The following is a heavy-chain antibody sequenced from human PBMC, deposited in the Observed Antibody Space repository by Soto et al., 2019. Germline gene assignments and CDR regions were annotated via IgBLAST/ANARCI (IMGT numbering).Heavy chain of an antibody. Sequence: EVQLVESGGGLVQPVGSLRLSCAASGFTFSNYWMHWVRQVPGKGLVWVSRINGFGSTTNYADSVRGRFAISRDNADNTVYLQISSLRVEDTAVYHCVRGALYAYYRDYWGQGTLVTVSS. CDR3: VRGALYAYYRDY. CDR1: GFTFSNYW. J-gene: IGHJ4*02. V-gene: IGHV3-74*01. CDR2: INGFGSTT. D-gene: IGHD3-16*01.